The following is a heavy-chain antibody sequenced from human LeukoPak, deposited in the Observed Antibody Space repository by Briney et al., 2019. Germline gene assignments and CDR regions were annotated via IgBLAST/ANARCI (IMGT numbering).Heavy chain of an antibody. D-gene: IGHD5-24*01. CDR3: ASEFGYSENY. CDR2: INSDGSST. Sequence: PGGSLRLSCAASGFTFRTHWMNWVRQAPGKGLVWVSHINSDGSSTNYADSVKGRFTMSRDNAKNTLYLQMNSLRAEDTAVYYCASEFGYSENYWGQGTLVTVSS. V-gene: IGHV3-74*01. CDR1: GFTFRTHW. J-gene: IGHJ4*02.